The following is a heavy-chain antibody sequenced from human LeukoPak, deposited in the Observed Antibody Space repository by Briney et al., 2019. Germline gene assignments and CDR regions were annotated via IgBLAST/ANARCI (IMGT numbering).Heavy chain of an antibody. CDR3: ARTRPATITPFDY. J-gene: IGHJ4*02. D-gene: IGHD5-24*01. CDR1: GASITSSNYY. CDR2: IYYSGST. V-gene: IGHV4-39*01. Sequence: SQTLSLTCTVSGASITSSNYYWGWIRQPPGKGLEWFGNIYYSGSTYYNPSLQSRVTVSVDTSKNQFSLTLSPVTAADTAVYYCARTRPATITPFDYWGQGTLVTVSS.